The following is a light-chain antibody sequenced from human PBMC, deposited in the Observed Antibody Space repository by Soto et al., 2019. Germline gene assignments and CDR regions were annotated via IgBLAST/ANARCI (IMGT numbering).Light chain of an antibody. J-gene: IGKJ1*01. CDR2: GAS. Sequence: EIVLTQSPGTRSLSAGERATVSCRASQSVNNNFLAWYQLRPGQAPRLLISGASSRATGIPDRISGSGSGTDFTLTITRVEPEDSAMYYCQHYVGSPTFGQGTKVDIK. CDR3: QHYVGSPT. CDR1: QSVNNNF. V-gene: IGKV3-20*01.